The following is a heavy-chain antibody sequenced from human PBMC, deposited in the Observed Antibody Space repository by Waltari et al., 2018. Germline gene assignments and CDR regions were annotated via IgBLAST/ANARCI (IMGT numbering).Heavy chain of an antibody. D-gene: IGHD6-19*01. CDR1: GFTFDDYA. V-gene: IGHV3-9*01. J-gene: IGHJ4*02. Sequence: EVQLVDSGGGLVQPGRSLRLSCAASGFTFDDYAMHWVRQAPGKGLEWVSGISLNSGSIGYADSVKGRFTISRDNAKKSLYLQMNSLRAEDTALYYCAKGSSGWIDYWGQGTLVTVSS. CDR2: ISLNSGSI. CDR3: AKGSSGWIDY.